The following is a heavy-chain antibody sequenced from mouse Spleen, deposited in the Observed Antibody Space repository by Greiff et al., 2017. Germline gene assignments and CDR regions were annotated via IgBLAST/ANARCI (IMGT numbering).Heavy chain of an antibody. CDR3: ARSGYYGSSPFFDY. J-gene: IGHJ2*01. CDR1: GYSFTDYN. Sequence: VQLKQSGPELVKPGASVKISCKASGYSFTDYNMNWVKQSNGKSLEWIGVINPNYGTTSYNQKFKGKATLTVDQSSSTAYMQLNSLTSEDSAVYYCARSGYYGSSPFFDYWGQGTTLTVSS. D-gene: IGHD1-1*01. V-gene: IGHV1-39*01. CDR2: INPNYGTT.